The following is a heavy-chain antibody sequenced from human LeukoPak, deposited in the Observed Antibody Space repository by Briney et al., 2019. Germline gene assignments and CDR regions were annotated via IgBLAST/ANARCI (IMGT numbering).Heavy chain of an antibody. J-gene: IGHJ4*02. Sequence: GASVKVSCKASGYTFTSYDIYWVRQATGQGLEWMGWMNPNSGNTVYAQTFQGRVTMTRNISINTAYMELSSLRSAATAVYYCARGNRVAAHDFWGQGTLVTVSS. CDR2: MNPNSGNT. V-gene: IGHV1-8*01. CDR1: GYTFTSYD. CDR3: ARGNRVAAHDF. D-gene: IGHD2-15*01.